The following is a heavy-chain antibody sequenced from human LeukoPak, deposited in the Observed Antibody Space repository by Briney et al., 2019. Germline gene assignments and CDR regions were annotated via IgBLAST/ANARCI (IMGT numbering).Heavy chain of an antibody. CDR2: INPSSGAT. CDR3: ATLGGHSLAVQNGY. Sequence: ASVTVSCKASGYTFTDCFMHWVRQAPGQGLEWMGWINPSSGATRYAQKFQGRVTMTRDTSSSTAYMELSRLRSDDTAVYYCATLGGHSLAVQNGYWGQGTLVTVSS. J-gene: IGHJ4*02. D-gene: IGHD3-16*01. V-gene: IGHV1-2*02. CDR1: GYTFTDCF.